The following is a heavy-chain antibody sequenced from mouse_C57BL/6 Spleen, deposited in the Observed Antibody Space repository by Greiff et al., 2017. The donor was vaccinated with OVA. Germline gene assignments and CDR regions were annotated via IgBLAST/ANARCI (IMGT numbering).Heavy chain of an antibody. D-gene: IGHD1-1*01. Sequence: QLQHSVPELVTPGASVHLSCKASCYTFTSYDIHWVKQRPGQGLEWIGWIYPRDGRTKYNEKFKGKATLTVDTSSSTAYMELHSLTSEDSAVYFCARKTLLRWYFDVWGTGTTVTVSS. CDR2: IYPRDGRT. V-gene: IGHV1-85*01. CDR3: ARKTLLRWYFDV. J-gene: IGHJ1*03. CDR1: CYTFTSYD.